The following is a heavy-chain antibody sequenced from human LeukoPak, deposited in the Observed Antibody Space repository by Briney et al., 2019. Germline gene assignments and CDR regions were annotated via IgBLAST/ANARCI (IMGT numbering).Heavy chain of an antibody. V-gene: IGHV1-69*05. CDR1: GGTFSSYA. CDR2: IIPIFGTA. Sequence: SVKVSCKASGGTFSSYAISWARQAPGQGLEWMGGIIPIFGTANYAQKFQGRVTITTDESTSTAYMELSSLRSEDTAVYYCASGDIVVVPAAPPLHYMDVWGKGTTVTVSS. J-gene: IGHJ6*03. D-gene: IGHD2-2*01. CDR3: ASGDIVVVPAAPPLHYMDV.